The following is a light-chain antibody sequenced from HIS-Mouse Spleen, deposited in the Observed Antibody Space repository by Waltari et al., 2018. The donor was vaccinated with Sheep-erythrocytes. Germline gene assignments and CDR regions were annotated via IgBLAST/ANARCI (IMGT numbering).Light chain of an antibody. J-gene: IGLJ1*01. CDR3: CSYAGSYNHV. Sequence: QSALTQPRSVSGSPGQSVTISCTGTSSDVGGYNYVPWYQPHPGKAPQPMIYDVSKRPSGVPDRFSGSKSGNTASLTISGLQAEDEADYYCCSYAGSYNHVFATGTKVTVL. V-gene: IGLV2-11*01. CDR1: SSDVGGYNY. CDR2: DVS.